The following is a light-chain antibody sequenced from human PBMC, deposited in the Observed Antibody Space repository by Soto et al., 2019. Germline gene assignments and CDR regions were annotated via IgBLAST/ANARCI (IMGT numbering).Light chain of an antibody. V-gene: IGKV3-15*01. Sequence: EIVMTQSPATLSVSPGERATLSCRASQSVSSSLAWYQQNPGQAPRLLIYDASTRATGIPARLGGSWSGTEFTLTISSLQSEGFAVFSGQQYKSWPETFGQGTKVEIK. CDR3: QQYKSWPET. CDR2: DAS. CDR1: QSVSSS. J-gene: IGKJ1*01.